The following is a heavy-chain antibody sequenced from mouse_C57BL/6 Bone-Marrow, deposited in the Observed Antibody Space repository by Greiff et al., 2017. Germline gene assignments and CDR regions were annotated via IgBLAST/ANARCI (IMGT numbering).Heavy chain of an antibody. J-gene: IGHJ3*01. D-gene: IGHD1-1*01. V-gene: IGHV5-17*01. Sequence: DVKLVESGGGLVKPGGSLILSCAASGFTFSDYGMHWVRQAPEKGLEWVAYISSGSGTIYYADTVKGRFTISRDNAKNTLFLQLTSLRSEDTAMYYCASAYYYGSSPFAYWGQGTLVTVSA. CDR2: ISSGSGTI. CDR3: ASAYYYGSSPFAY. CDR1: GFTFSDYG.